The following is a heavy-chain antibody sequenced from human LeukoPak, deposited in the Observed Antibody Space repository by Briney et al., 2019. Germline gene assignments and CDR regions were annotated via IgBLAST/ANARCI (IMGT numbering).Heavy chain of an antibody. CDR3: ARDLGYFDWLLSSMDV. CDR1: GYTFTSYG. CDR2: INPNSGGT. J-gene: IGHJ6*02. D-gene: IGHD3-9*01. Sequence: ASVKVSCKASGYTFTSYGISWVRQAPGQGLEWMGWINPNSGGTNYAQKFQGRVTMTRDTSISTAYMELSRLRSDDTAVYYCARDLGYFDWLLSSMDVWGQGTTVTVSS. V-gene: IGHV1-2*02.